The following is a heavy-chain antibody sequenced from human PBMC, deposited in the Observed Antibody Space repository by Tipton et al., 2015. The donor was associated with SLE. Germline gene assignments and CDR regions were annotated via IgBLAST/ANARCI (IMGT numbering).Heavy chain of an antibody. CDR1: GGSISFDY. D-gene: IGHD1-26*01. CDR3: ARAAFIVGSTTFWFDP. V-gene: IGHV4-4*07. J-gene: IGHJ5*02. Sequence: TLSLTCTVSGGSISFDYWSWFRQSAGRGLEWIGRIYSSGDREYNPSHKSRVTISVDTSKNQFSLKLNSVTATDAAVYYCARAAFIVGSTTFWFDPWGQGALVIVSS. CDR2: IYSSGDR.